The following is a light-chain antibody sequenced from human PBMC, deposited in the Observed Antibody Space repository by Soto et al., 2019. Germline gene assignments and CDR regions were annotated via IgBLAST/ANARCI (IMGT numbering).Light chain of an antibody. CDR1: SSDVGGHNY. J-gene: IGLJ1*01. Sequence: QSVLTQPASVSGSPGQSITISCTGTSSDVGGHNYVSWYQQEPGKAPKLMIYDVSNRPSGVSNRFSGSKSGNTASLTISGLQAEDEADYYCSSYTSGTTFVFGTGTKLTVL. V-gene: IGLV2-14*01. CDR3: SSYTSGTTFV. CDR2: DVS.